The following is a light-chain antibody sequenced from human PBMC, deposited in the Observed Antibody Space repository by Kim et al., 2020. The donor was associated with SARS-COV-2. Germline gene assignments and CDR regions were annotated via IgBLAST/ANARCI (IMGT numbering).Light chain of an antibody. CDR1: RSDVGGFNY. CDR3: SSHTASATFV. V-gene: IGLV2-14*03. CDR2: DVV. J-gene: IGLJ1*01. Sequence: GQSITISCTGTRSDVGGFNYVSWYQQHPGKVPKLIIYDVVERPSGISDRFSGSKSGSTASLTISGIQADDEADYYCSSHTASATFVFGGGTKVTVL.